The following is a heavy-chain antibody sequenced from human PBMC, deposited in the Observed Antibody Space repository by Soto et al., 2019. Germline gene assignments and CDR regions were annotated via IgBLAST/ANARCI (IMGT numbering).Heavy chain of an antibody. V-gene: IGHV1-58*01. Sequence: SVKVSCKASGLTFSSSAVHWVRQARGHRLEWIGWIDVGSANANYAQMLQERVTISRDMSTSTAYMELSSLRPEDTAVYYCAKDTYYHDRSGYYIFDDWGQGTPVTVSS. J-gene: IGHJ4*02. CDR3: AKDTYYHDRSGYYIFDD. CDR2: IDVGSANA. D-gene: IGHD3-22*01. CDR1: GLTFSSSA.